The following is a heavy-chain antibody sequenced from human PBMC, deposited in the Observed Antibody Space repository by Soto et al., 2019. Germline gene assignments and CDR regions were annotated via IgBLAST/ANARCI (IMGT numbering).Heavy chain of an antibody. CDR3: ARDEAVARYGMDV. CDR2: IYYSGST. Sequence: SETLSLTCTVSGGSISSGGYYWSWIRQHPGKGLEWIGYIYYSGSTYYNPSLKSRVTISVDTSKNQFSLKLSSVTAADAAVYYCARDEAVARYGMDVWSQGTTVTV. CDR1: GGSISSGGYY. J-gene: IGHJ6*02. V-gene: IGHV4-31*03. D-gene: IGHD6-19*01.